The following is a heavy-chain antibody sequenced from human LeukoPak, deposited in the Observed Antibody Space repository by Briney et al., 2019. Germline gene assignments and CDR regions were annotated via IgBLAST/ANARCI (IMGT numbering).Heavy chain of an antibody. V-gene: IGHV3-21*01. Sequence: GGSLRLSCAASGFTFGSYSMNWVRQAPGKGLEWVSSISSSSSYIYYADSVKGRFTISRDNAKNSLYLQMNSLRAEDTAVYYCARAAGHYYFDYWGQGTLVTVSS. J-gene: IGHJ4*02. D-gene: IGHD6-13*01. CDR3: ARAAGHYYFDY. CDR2: ISSSSSYI. CDR1: GFTFGSYS.